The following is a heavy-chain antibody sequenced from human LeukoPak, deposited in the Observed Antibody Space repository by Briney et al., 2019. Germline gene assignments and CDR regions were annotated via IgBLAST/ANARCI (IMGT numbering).Heavy chain of an antibody. D-gene: IGHD6-13*01. CDR2: IYYSGST. CDR3: ARGVYIAAAQYGY. CDR1: GGSISSYY. V-gene: IGHV4-59*01. Sequence: SETLSLTCTVSGGSISSYYWSWIRQPPGKGLEWIGYIYYSGSTNYNPSLKSRVTISVDTSKNQFSLKLSSVTAADTAVYYCARGVYIAAAQYGYWGQRTLVSVSS. J-gene: IGHJ4*02.